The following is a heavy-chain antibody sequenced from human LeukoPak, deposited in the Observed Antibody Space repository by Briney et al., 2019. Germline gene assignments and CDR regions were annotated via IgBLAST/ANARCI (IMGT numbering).Heavy chain of an antibody. CDR2: IIPILGIA. CDR3: ASGGATVTTSDAFDI. D-gene: IGHD4-17*01. Sequence: SVKVSCKASGGTFSSYAISWVRQAPGQGLEWMGRIIPILGIANYAQKFQGRVTITADKSTSTAYMELSSLRSEDTAVYYCASGGATVTTSDAFDIWGQGTMVTVSS. CDR1: GGTFSSYA. J-gene: IGHJ3*02. V-gene: IGHV1-69*04.